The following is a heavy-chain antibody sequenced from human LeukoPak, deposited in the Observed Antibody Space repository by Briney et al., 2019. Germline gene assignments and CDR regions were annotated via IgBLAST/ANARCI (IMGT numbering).Heavy chain of an antibody. D-gene: IGHD5-12*01. J-gene: IGHJ4*02. V-gene: IGHV3-30*01. CDR3: ARVVVATI. CDR2: ISYDGSNK. CDR1: GFTFSSYA. Sequence: GGSLRLSCAASGFTFSSYAMHWVRQAPGKGLEWVAVISYDGSNKYYADSVKGRFTISRDNSKNTLYLQMNSLRAEDTAVYYCARVVVATIWGQGTLVTVSP.